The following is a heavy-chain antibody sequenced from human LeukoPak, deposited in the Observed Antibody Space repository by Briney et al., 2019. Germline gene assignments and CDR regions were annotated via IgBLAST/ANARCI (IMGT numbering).Heavy chain of an antibody. J-gene: IGHJ4*02. D-gene: IGHD6-13*01. CDR2: ISSSGSTI. CDR3: DSIAAASPLDY. V-gene: IGHV3-48*03. Sequence: PGGSLRLSCAASGFTFSSYDMNWVRQAPGKGLEWVSYISSSGSTIYYADSVKGRFTISRDNAKNSLYLQMNSLRAEDTAVYYCDSIAAASPLDYWGQGTLVTVSS. CDR1: GFTFSSYD.